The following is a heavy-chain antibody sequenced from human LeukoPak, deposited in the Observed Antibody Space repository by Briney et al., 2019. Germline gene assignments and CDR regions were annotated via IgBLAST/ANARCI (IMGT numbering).Heavy chain of an antibody. CDR2: ISSSGGTI. V-gene: IGHV3-11*01. Sequence: GGSLRLSCAASGFTFSDYYMTWIRQAPGKGLEWLSCISSSGGTIYYADSVKGRFTISRDNAKNSLYLQMNSLRAEDTAVYYCARFSGSYWGTYYYYYGMDVWGQGTTVTVSS. CDR1: GFTFSDYY. CDR3: ARFSGSYWGTYYYYYGMDV. J-gene: IGHJ6*02. D-gene: IGHD1-26*01.